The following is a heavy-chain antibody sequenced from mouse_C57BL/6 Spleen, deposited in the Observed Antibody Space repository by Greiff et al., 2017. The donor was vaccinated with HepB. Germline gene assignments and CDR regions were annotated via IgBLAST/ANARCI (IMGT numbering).Heavy chain of an antibody. Sequence: VQVVESGAELVRPGTSVKVSCKASGYAFTNYLIEWVKQRPGQGLEWIGVINPGSGGTNYNEKFKGKATLTADKSSSTAYMQLSSLTSEDSAVYFCARSPYYSNKGYAMDYWGQGTSVTVSS. D-gene: IGHD2-5*01. CDR1: GYAFTNYL. CDR2: INPGSGGT. CDR3: ARSPYYSNKGYAMDY. V-gene: IGHV1-54*01. J-gene: IGHJ4*01.